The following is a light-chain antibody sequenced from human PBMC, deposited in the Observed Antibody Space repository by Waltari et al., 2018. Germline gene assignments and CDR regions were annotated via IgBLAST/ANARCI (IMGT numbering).Light chain of an antibody. CDR1: NSNIGSNT. Sequence: QSVLTQPPSASGTPGQRVTISCSGSNSNIGSNTVHWYQHLPGTAPKLLIYNNNRRPAGFRDRFSGSKSDTSASLAISGLLSEDEGDYYCAGWEDSLIGVVFGGGTKLTVL. CDR3: AGWEDSLIGVV. V-gene: IGLV1-44*01. CDR2: NNN. J-gene: IGLJ2*01.